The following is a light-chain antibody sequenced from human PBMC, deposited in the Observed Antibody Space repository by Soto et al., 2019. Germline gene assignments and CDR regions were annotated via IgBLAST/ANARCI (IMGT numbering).Light chain of an antibody. CDR1: QSVSSD. CDR2: DAS. J-gene: IGKJ5*01. V-gene: IGKV3-11*01. CDR3: QQRSNWPPIT. Sequence: ETVMTQFPATLSVSPGDRVTLSCRASQSVSSDVAWYQQKPGQAPRLLIYDASNRATGIPARFSGSGSGTDFTLTISSLEPEDFAVYYCQQRSNWPPITFGQGTRLEIK.